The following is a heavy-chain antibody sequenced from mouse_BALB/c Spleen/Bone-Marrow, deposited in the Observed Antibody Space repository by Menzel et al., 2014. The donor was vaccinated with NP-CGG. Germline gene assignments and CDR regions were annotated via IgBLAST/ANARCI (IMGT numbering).Heavy chain of an antibody. CDR1: GYTFTSYW. Sequence: DLVKPGASVKLSCKASGYTFTSYWINWIKQRPGQGLEWIGRIAPGSGSTYYNEMFKGKATLTVDTSSSTAYIQLSSLSSEDSAVYFCARGGDCYGSSSFAYWGQGTLVTVSA. CDR2: IAPGSGST. V-gene: IGHV1S41*01. J-gene: IGHJ3*01. CDR3: ARGGDCYGSSSFAY. D-gene: IGHD1-1*01.